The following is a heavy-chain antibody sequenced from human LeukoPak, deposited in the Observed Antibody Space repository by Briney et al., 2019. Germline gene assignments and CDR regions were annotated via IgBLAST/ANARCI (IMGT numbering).Heavy chain of an antibody. V-gene: IGHV3-9*01. CDR2: ISWNNGDI. J-gene: IGHJ4*02. CDR1: GFKFDEYG. Sequence: PGRSLRLSCAASGFKFDEYGMHWVRQAPGKGLEWVSGISWNNGDIGYADSVKGRFTISRDNAKNFLFLQMNSLRPEDTAFYYCVKERSRTGYFDYWGQGTLVTVSS. D-gene: IGHD2-2*01. CDR3: VKERSRTGYFDY.